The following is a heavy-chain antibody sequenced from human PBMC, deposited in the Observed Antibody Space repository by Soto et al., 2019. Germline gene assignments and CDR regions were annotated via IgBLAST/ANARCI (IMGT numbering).Heavy chain of an antibody. CDR1: GFTFTNAW. J-gene: IGHJ1*01. CDR2: VRSNTDGGTT. CDR3: TTGVIGVAGRHFQH. V-gene: IGHV3-15*01. Sequence: EVQLVESGGGLVKPGGSLRLSCAASGFTFTNAWMTWVRQAPGKGLEWVGRVRSNTDGGTTDYAAPVKGRFTISRDDSENALYLHRYSLSTEDTAVYYCTTGVIGVAGRHFQHWGQGTLVTVS. D-gene: IGHD6-19*01.